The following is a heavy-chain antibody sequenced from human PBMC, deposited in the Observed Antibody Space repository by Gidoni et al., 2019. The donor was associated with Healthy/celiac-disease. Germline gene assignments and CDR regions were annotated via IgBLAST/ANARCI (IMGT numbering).Heavy chain of an antibody. CDR1: GLTFSSYS. V-gene: IGHV3-21*01. D-gene: IGHD4-17*01. CDR3: ARPTVTTDYYGMDV. J-gene: IGHJ6*02. CDR2: ISSSSSYI. Sequence: EVQLVESGGGLVKPGGSLRLSCAASGLTFSSYSMNWVRQAPGKGLEWVSSISSSSSYIYYADSVKGRFTISRDNAKNSLYLQMNSLRAEDTAVYYCARPTVTTDYYGMDVWGQGTTVTVSS.